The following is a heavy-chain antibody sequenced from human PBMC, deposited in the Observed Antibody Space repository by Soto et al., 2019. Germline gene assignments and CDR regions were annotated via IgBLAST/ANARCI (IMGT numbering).Heavy chain of an antibody. V-gene: IGHV1-46*01. D-gene: IGHD3-22*01. J-gene: IGHJ4*02. CDR1: GYTFTTYQ. Sequence: ASVKVSCKASGYTFTTYQMHWVRQAPGQGLEWMGTINPSGGSTSYAQRFQGRVTLTRDTSTSTFYMELSSLRSEDTAVFYCARAVYYFDSSGSMYYFDYWGQGTLVTVSS. CDR3: ARAVYYFDSSGSMYYFDY. CDR2: INPSGGST.